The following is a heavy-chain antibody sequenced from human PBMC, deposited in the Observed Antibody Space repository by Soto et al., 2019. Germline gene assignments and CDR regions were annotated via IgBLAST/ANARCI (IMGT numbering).Heavy chain of an antibody. J-gene: IGHJ6*03. D-gene: IGHD2-2*01. V-gene: IGHV3-9*01. CDR2: ISWNSGSI. CDR1: GFTFDDYA. CDR3: AKDDIVVVPAAANYYYYYMDV. Sequence: EVQLVESGGGLVQPGRSLRLSCAASGFTFDDYAMHWVRQAPGKGLEWVSGISWNSGSIGYADSVKGRFTISRDNAKNSLYLQMTSLRAEDTALYYCAKDDIVVVPAAANYYYYYMDVWGKGTTVTVSS.